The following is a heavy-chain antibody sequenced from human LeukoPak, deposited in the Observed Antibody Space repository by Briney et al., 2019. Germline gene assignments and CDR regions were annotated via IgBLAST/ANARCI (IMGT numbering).Heavy chain of an antibody. CDR3: ARLGRGYYYDSSGYPDY. J-gene: IGHJ4*02. D-gene: IGHD3-22*01. CDR1: GGSISSYY. CDR2: IYTSGST. Sequence: SETLSLPCTVSGGSISSYYWSWMRQPPGRGLEWIGYIYTSGSTNYNPSLKSRVTISVDTSKNQFSLKLSSVTAADTAVYYCARLGRGYYYDSSGYPDYWGQGTLVTVSS. V-gene: IGHV4-4*09.